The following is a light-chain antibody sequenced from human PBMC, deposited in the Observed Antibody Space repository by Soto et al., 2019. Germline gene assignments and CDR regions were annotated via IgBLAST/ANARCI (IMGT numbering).Light chain of an antibody. CDR3: QQTYSTSVT. V-gene: IGKV1-39*01. CDR2: SAS. Sequence: DIPMTQSPSSLSASVGARVTVSCRAGQSISNYLNWYQHKQGTAPKLLIYSASSLQSGVPSRLSVIGSGTDFTLSIRSLQPEDGATYDGQQTYSTSVTFGQGTKVDIK. CDR1: QSISNY. J-gene: IGKJ1*01.